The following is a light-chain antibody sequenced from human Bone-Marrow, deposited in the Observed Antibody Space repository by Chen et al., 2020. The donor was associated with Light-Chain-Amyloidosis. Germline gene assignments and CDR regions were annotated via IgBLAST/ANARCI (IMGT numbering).Light chain of an antibody. J-gene: IGLJ1*01. CDR3: TSYTSSRTRV. Sequence: QSALTQPASVSGSPGQSITISCTGRSSDVGGYDYVSWYQQHPGKAPQLIIYDVSNRPSGVADRFAGSKSGYTASLTISGLQADDEADYYCTSYTSSRTRVFGTGTKVTVL. CDR2: DVS. CDR1: SSDVGGYDY. V-gene: IGLV2-14*01.